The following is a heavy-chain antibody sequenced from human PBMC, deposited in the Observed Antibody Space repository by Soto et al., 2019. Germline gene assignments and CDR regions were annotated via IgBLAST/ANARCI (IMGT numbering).Heavy chain of an antibody. D-gene: IGHD1-7*01. CDR2: MSSSSSTI. J-gene: IGHJ3*02. Sequence: DGSLRLSCVASAFTFSSYTMNWIRQSPGKGMEWFSYMSSSSSTIYYADSVKGRFTISGYYGKDSLYLQMNSLRDEDTAVYYWAGRITGTKADDFGICDRRTMFAV. CDR3: AGRITGTKADDFGI. V-gene: IGHV3-48*02. CDR1: AFTFSSYT.